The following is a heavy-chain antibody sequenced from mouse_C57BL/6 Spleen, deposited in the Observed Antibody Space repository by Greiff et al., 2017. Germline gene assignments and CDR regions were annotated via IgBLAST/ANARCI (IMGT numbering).Heavy chain of an antibody. V-gene: IGHV1-20*01. D-gene: IGHD1-1*01. Sequence: EVQLQQSGPELVKPGASVKISCKASGYSFTGYFMNWVMQSHGKSLEWIGRINPYNGDTFYNQKFKGKATLTVDKSSSTAHMELRSLTSEDTAVYYCAREVYYGSSLDAMDYWGQGTSVTVSS. J-gene: IGHJ4*01. CDR2: INPYNGDT. CDR1: GYSFTGYF. CDR3: AREVYYGSSLDAMDY.